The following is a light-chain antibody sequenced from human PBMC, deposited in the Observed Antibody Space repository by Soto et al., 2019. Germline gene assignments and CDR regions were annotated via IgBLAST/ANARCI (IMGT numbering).Light chain of an antibody. Sequence: QSPLTQPASVSGSPGQSITISCTGTSSDVGNYNLVSWYQQHPGKAPKLMIYEGNKRPSGVSNRFSGSKSGNTASLTISGLQAEDEADYYCCSYAGSSIHVVFGGGTKLTVL. CDR3: CSYAGSSIHVV. J-gene: IGLJ2*01. CDR2: EGN. V-gene: IGLV2-23*01. CDR1: SSDVGNYNL.